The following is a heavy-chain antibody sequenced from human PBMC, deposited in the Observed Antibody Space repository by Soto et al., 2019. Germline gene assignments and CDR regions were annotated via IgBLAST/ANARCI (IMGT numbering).Heavy chain of an antibody. V-gene: IGHV3-33*01. D-gene: IGHD1-26*01. CDR1: GFVFTMYG. CDR2: IWHDGSGT. J-gene: IGHJ2*01. Sequence: QVKLVESGGGVVQPARSLRLSCAASGFVFTMYGMHWVRQAPGKGLEWVGVIWHDGSGTYYADALKGRFTISRDNSKNTLFLQMDSLTVEDTAVYYCVRDPVALRNRVRVGYFNLWGRGTQVTVSS. CDR3: VRDPVALRNRVRVGYFNL.